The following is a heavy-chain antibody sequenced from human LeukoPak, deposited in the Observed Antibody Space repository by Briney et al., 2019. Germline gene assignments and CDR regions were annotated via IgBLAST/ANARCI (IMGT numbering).Heavy chain of an antibody. D-gene: IGHD4-11*01. CDR2: VSDTGST. V-gene: IGHV4-59*01. J-gene: IGHJ4*01. CDR1: GGSINNY. CDR3: ARTTTTFDD. Sequence: SETLSLTCTVSGGSINNYWSWIRQPPGKGLEWIGYVSDTGSTNYNPSLKSRVTISVDTSKNQFYLKLTSVTAADTAVYYCARTTTTFDDWGRGTLVTVSS.